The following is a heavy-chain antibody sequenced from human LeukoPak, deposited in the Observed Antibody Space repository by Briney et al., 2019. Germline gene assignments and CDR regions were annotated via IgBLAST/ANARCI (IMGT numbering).Heavy chain of an antibody. D-gene: IGHD2-15*01. CDR1: GGSINNFY. CDR2: IFYSGST. J-gene: IGHJ5*02. CDR3: ARGPLRIRCSGGSCYPDNWFDP. V-gene: IGHV4-59*12. Sequence: SETLSLTCTVSGGSINNFYWSWARQPPGKGLEYIGNIFYSGSTNYNPSLKSRVTISVDTSKNQFSLKLSSVTAADTAVYYCARGPLRIRCSGGSCYPDNWFDPWGQGTLVTVSS.